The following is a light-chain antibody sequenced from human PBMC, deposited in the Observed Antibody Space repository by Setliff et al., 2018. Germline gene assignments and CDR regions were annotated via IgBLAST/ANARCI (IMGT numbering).Light chain of an antibody. CDR1: SSDVGAYDY. V-gene: IGLV2-14*03. J-gene: IGLJ1*01. CDR2: DVS. Sequence: QSALTQPASVSGSPGQSMTISCTGSSSDVGAYDYVSWYQHHPGRAPKFMIYDVSKRPSGVSNRFSGSKSGNTASLTISGLQGEDEADYYCFSYTSSSSDVFGSGTKVTVL. CDR3: FSYTSSSSDV.